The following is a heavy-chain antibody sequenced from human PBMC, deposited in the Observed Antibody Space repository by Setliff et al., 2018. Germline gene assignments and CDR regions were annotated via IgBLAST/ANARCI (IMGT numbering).Heavy chain of an antibody. CDR1: GYTFTSFF. Sequence: GPPVKVSCTASGYTFTSFFHQWVRQAPGQGLEWLGWINSNSGSTTYAQKFQGRVTMTRDTSINTVYMELKGLTSDDSAVYYCARDRVVVLAGRRGFYFDYWGQGTLVTVSS. D-gene: IGHD2-15*01. J-gene: IGHJ4*02. CDR3: ARDRVVVLAGRRGFYFDY. V-gene: IGHV1-2*02. CDR2: INSNSGST.